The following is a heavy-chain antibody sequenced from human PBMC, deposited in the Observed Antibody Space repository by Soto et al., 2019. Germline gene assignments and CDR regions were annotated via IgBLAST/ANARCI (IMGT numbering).Heavy chain of an antibody. CDR3: ARDFRWLRDYYYYYGMDV. D-gene: IGHD5-12*01. V-gene: IGHV1-69*01. CDR2: IIPIFGTA. Sequence: QVQLVQSGAEVKKPGSSVKVSCKASGGTFSSYAISWVRQAPGQGLEWMGGIIPIFGTANYAQKFQGRVTITADESTSTAYMELSSLRSEDTAVYYCARDFRWLRDYYYYYGMDVWGQGTTVTVSS. J-gene: IGHJ6*02. CDR1: GGTFSSYA.